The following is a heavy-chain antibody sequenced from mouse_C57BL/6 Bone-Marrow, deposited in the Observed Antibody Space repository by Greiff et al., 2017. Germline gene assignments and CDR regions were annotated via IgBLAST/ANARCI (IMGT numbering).Heavy chain of an antibody. J-gene: IGHJ4*01. CDR3: ARSYDYEECSMDY. V-gene: IGHV1-64*01. D-gene: IGHD2-4*01. CDR2: MHPNGGST. CDR1: GYTFTNYW. Sequence: QVQLQQSGAELVKPGASVKLSCKASGYTFTNYWMHWVKQRPGQGLEWIGMMHPNGGSTDYNEKFKGEATLSVDKSSSTAYMELSSLTSEDSAVYYCARSYDYEECSMDYWGQGTTVTVSS.